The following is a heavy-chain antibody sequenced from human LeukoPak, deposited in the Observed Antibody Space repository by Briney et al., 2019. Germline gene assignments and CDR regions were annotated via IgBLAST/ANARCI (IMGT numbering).Heavy chain of an antibody. D-gene: IGHD3-3*01. CDR1: GFTFSSYY. V-gene: IGHV3-7*01. CDR2: IKQDGSEK. Sequence: GGSLRLSCAASGFTFSSYYMSWVRQAPGKGLEWVANIKQDGSEKYYVDSVKGRFTISRDNAKNSLYLQMNSLRAEDTAVYYCATSITIFGGVAPNFDYWGQGTLVTVSS. CDR3: ATSITIFGGVAPNFDY. J-gene: IGHJ4*02.